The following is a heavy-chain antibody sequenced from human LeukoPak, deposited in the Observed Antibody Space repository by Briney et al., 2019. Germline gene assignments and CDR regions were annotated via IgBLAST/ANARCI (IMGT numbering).Heavy chain of an antibody. V-gene: IGHV3-7*01. CDR3: ARIGYSSSSLDY. J-gene: IGHJ4*02. D-gene: IGHD5-18*01. CDR1: GFTFSSYW. Sequence: GGSLRLSYAASGFTFSSYWMTWVRQAPGKGLEWVANIKQDGSVKYYVDSVKGRFTISRDNAKSSLYVQVNSLRAEDTAVYFCARIGYSSSSLDYWGQGTLVTVSS. CDR2: IKQDGSVK.